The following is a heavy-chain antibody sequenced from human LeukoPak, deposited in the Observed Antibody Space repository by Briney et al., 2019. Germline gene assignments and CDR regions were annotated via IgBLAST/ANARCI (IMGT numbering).Heavy chain of an antibody. J-gene: IGHJ4*02. Sequence: PGRSLRLSCAASGFSFSSFAMHWVGKAPGKGREWLAVISYDGGNKYFADSVKGRFTISRDNSKRTLYLQMNSLRAEDTAVSYCARDQNYYDSSGSRFVYWGQGTLVAVSS. V-gene: IGHV3-30*04. D-gene: IGHD3-22*01. CDR1: GFSFSSFA. CDR2: ISYDGGNK. CDR3: ARDQNYYDSSGSRFVY.